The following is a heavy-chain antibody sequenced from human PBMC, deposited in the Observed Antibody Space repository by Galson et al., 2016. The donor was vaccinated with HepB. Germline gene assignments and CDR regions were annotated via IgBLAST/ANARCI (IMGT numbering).Heavy chain of an antibody. J-gene: IGHJ6*02. V-gene: IGHV3-23*01. CDR1: GFSFSSHA. Sequence: SLRLSCAATGFSFSSHAMSWVRQAPGKGLGWISAITSNGRGTYYADSVKGRFIISRDNSRNTLYLQMNRLRAEDTAVYYCARDSSPRVQLWPPAYYYYYGMDVWGQGTTVTVSS. CDR3: ARDSSPRVQLWPPAYYYYYGMDV. CDR2: ITSNGRGT. D-gene: IGHD5-18*01.